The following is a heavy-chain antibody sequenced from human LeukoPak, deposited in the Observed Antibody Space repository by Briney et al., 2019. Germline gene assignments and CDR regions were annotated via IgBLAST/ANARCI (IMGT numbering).Heavy chain of an antibody. CDR2: ISAYNGNT. Sequence: ASVKVSCKASGYTFTSYGISWVRQAPGQGLEWMGWISAYNGNTNYAQKLQGRVTMTTDTSTSTAYMELTSLRSDDTAVYYCARAPPSPHYYDSSCYYPRFDYWGQGTLVTVSS. J-gene: IGHJ4*02. V-gene: IGHV1-18*01. CDR3: ARAPPSPHYYDSSCYYPRFDY. D-gene: IGHD3-22*01. CDR1: GYTFTSYG.